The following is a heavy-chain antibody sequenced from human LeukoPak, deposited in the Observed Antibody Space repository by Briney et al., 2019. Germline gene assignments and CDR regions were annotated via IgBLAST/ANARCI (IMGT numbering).Heavy chain of an antibody. CDR1: AGSISSGSYY. CDR2: IYTSGST. D-gene: IGHD3-3*01. CDR3: ARSYYDFWSGRNDDY. V-gene: IGHV4-61*02. Sequence: PSETLSLTCTVYAGSISSGSYYWSWIRQPAGKGLEWIGRIYTSGSTNYNPSLKSRVTISVDTSKNQFSLKLSSVTAADTAVYYCARSYYDFWSGRNDDYWGQGTLVTVSS. J-gene: IGHJ4*02.